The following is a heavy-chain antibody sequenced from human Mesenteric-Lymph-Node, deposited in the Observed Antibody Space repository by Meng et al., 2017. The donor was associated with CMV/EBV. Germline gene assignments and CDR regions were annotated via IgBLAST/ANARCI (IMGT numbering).Heavy chain of an antibody. V-gene: IGHV3-30*02. CDR2: IRYDGSNK. CDR1: GFSFSSYG. D-gene: IGHD3-10*01. J-gene: IGHJ6*02. CDR3: ARMGPYYYGSGSPKYGMDV. Sequence: GGSLRLSCAGSGFSFSSYGMHWVRQAPGKGLEWVAFIRYDGSNKDYADSVKGRFTISRDISKNTLFLEMNSLRAEDTAVYYCARMGPYYYGSGSPKYGMDVWGQGTTVTVSS.